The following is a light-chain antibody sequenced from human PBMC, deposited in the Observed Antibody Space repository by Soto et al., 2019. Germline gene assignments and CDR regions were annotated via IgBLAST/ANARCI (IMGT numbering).Light chain of an antibody. J-gene: IGKJ1*01. V-gene: IGKV2-28*01. CDR2: LGS. CDR3: MQALQFTWT. CDR1: QSLLHSNGYNY. Sequence: DIVMTQSPLSLPVTPGEPASITCRSSQSLLHSNGYNYLDWYLQKPGQSPQLLIYLGSNRASGVLDRFSGSGSGTDFTLKISRVEAEDVGVYYCMQALQFTWTFGQGTKVDIK.